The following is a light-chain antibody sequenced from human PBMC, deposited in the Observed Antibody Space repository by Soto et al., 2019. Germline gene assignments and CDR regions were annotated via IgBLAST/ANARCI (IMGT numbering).Light chain of an antibody. CDR1: SSDIGGYNS. Sequence: QSVLTQPASVSGSPGQSITISCTGTSSDIGGYNSVSWYQHLPGKAPKLMIYEVSSRPSGVSNRFSGSKSGNTASLSISGLQSEDEADYYCSSYTSISTVIFGGGTKLTVL. J-gene: IGLJ2*01. V-gene: IGLV2-14*01. CDR2: EVS. CDR3: SSYTSISTVI.